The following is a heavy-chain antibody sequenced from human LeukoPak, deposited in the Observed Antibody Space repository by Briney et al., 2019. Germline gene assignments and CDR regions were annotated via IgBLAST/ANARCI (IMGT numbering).Heavy chain of an antibody. J-gene: IGHJ4*02. Sequence: GASVKVSCKASGYTFNNNGISWVRQAPGQGLEWMGWISAYNGDTNYAQKLQGRVTMTTDTSTNTAYMEVRSLRSDDTAVYYCARDGQFGELFDYSGQGTLVTVSS. CDR2: ISAYNGDT. CDR3: ARDGQFGELFDY. V-gene: IGHV1-18*01. CDR1: GYTFNNNG. D-gene: IGHD3-10*01.